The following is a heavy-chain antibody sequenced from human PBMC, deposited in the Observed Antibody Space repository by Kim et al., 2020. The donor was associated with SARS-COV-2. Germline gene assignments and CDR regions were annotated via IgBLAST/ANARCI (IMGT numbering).Heavy chain of an antibody. CDR3: AKDGGSTVAGGMDV. D-gene: IGHD4-4*01. J-gene: IGHJ6*02. Sequence: RGSLRLSCAASGFTFSSYGMHWVRQAPGKGLEWVAVISYDGSNKYYADSVKGRFTISRDNSKNTLYLQMNSLRAEDTAVYYCAKDGGSTVAGGMDVWGQGTTVTVSS. CDR1: GFTFSSYG. CDR2: ISYDGSNK. V-gene: IGHV3-30*18.